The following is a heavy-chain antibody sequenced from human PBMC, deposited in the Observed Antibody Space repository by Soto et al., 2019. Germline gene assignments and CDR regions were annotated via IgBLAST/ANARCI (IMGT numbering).Heavy chain of an antibody. CDR3: ARDPDYGANASDDAFDI. CDR1: GYTFTSYG. V-gene: IGHV1-18*01. J-gene: IGHJ3*02. D-gene: IGHD4-17*01. Sequence: ASVKVSCKASGYTFTSYGISWVRQAPGQGLEWMGRISAYNGNTNYAQKLQGRVTMTTDTSTSTAYMELRSLRSDDTAVYYCARDPDYGANASDDAFDIWGQGTMVTVSS. CDR2: ISAYNGNT.